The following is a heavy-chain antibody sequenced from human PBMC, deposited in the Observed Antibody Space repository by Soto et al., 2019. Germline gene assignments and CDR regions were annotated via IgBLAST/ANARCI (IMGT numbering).Heavy chain of an antibody. Sequence: GGLKVSCAASEFTFSTYSMNWSRQAPAKGLEWFSYISSSSSTIYYADSVKGRFTISRDNAKNSLYLQMNSLRDEDTAVYYCARSKGGPRFGGFNDAFDIWGQGTMVTVSS. CDR1: EFTFSTYS. CDR3: ARSKGGPRFGGFNDAFDI. V-gene: IGHV3-48*02. D-gene: IGHD3-10*01. J-gene: IGHJ3*02. CDR2: ISSSSSTI.